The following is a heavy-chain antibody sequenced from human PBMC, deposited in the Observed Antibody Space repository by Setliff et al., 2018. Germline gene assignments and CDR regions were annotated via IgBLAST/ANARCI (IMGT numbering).Heavy chain of an antibody. J-gene: IGHJ4*02. V-gene: IGHV4-39*07. CDR1: GGSISSSSYY. D-gene: IGHD5-12*01. CDR2: IYYSGST. Sequence: PSETLSLTCTVSGGSISSSSYYWGWIRQSPGKGLEWIGSIYYSGSTYYNPSLKSRVTISVDTSKNQFSLKLSSVTAADTAVYYCAMTGDRGYSGYERWGQGTLVTVSS. CDR3: AMTGDRGYSGYER.